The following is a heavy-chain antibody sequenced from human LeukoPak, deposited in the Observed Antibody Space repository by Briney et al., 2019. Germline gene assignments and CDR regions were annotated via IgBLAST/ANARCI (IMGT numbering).Heavy chain of an antibody. J-gene: IGHJ4*02. D-gene: IGHD6-19*01. V-gene: IGHV3-30-3*01. Sequence: GGSLRLSCAASGFTFSSYAMHWVRQAPGKGLEWVAVISYDGSNKYYADSVKGRFTISRDNSKNTLYLQMNSLRAEDTAVYYCARDVGEQWLASGDYWGQGTLVTVSS. CDR1: GFTFSSYA. CDR3: ARDVGEQWLASGDY. CDR2: ISYDGSNK.